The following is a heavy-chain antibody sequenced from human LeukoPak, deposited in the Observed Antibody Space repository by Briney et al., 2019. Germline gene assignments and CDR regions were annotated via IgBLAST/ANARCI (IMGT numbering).Heavy chain of an antibody. J-gene: IGHJ4*02. CDR2: INAGNGNT. CDR3: ARCGVLGDFDY. CDR1: GYTFTSHA. V-gene: IGHV1-3*01. Sequence: GASVKVSCKTSGYTFTSHALHWVRQAPGQRLEWMGWINAGNGNTKYSQMFQGRVTITTDTSATTAYMELSSLRSEDTAIYFCARCGVLGDFDYWGQGTLVAVSS. D-gene: IGHD3-10*02.